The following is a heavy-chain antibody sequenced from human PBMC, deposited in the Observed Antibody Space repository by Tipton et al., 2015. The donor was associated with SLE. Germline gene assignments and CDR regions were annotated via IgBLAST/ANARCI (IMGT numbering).Heavy chain of an antibody. CDR2: IYYGGGT. CDR3: ARSTDQNWFDP. J-gene: IGHJ5*02. D-gene: IGHD2-2*01. Sequence: TLSLTCAVYGGSFSEYYWSWIRQPPGKGLEWIGNIYYGGGTYYNPSLESRVTISLDTSKNQFSLKLNSVTAADTAVYYCARSTDQNWFDPWGQGTLVTVSS. CDR1: GGSFSEYY. V-gene: IGHV4-34*09.